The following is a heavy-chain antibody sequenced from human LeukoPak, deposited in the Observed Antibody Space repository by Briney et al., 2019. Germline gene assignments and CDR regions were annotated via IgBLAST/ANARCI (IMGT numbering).Heavy chain of an antibody. D-gene: IGHD2-2*03. CDR2: IKPKSGGT. Sequence: ASVKVSCKASGYTFSDYYIHWVRQAPGQGLEWMGWIKPKSGGTNYARKLQGRVTMTTDTSTSTAYMELRSLRSDDTAVYYCARDYGYCSRTSCFIYFDYWGQGTLVTVSS. V-gene: IGHV1-2*02. CDR3: ARDYGYCSRTSCFIYFDY. J-gene: IGHJ4*02. CDR1: GYTFSDYY.